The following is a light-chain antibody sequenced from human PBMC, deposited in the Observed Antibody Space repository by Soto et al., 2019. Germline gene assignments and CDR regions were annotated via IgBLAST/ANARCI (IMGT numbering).Light chain of an antibody. V-gene: IGLV1-40*01. CDR1: SSNIGAGSD. CDR2: EHN. Sequence: QPVLTQPPSVSGAPGQSVTISCTGSSSNIGAGSDVHWYQHLPGTPPKFLIYEHNNRPSGVPDRFSGSKSGTSASLSITGRQAEDEADYYCQSYDSSLSGSVFGGGTKVTVL. CDR3: QSYDSSLSGSV. J-gene: IGLJ2*01.